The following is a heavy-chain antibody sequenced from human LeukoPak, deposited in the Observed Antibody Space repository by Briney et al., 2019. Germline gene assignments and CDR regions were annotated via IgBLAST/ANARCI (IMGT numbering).Heavy chain of an antibody. CDR1: GYTLTELS. D-gene: IGHD1-26*01. Sequence: ASVKVSCRVSGYTLTELSMHWVRQAPGKGLEWMVGFDPEDGETIYAQKFQGRVTMTEDTSTDTAYMELSSLRYEDTAVYYCATGPWEPDRNFDYWGQGTLVTVSS. CDR3: ATGPWEPDRNFDY. V-gene: IGHV1-24*01. J-gene: IGHJ4*02. CDR2: FDPEDGET.